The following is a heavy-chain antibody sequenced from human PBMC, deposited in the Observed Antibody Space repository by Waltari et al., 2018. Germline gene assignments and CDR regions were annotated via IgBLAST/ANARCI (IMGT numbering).Heavy chain of an antibody. Sequence: QVQLVESGGGVVQPGKSLRLSCAASELTSSASAMHWVRQAPGKGLEWVAVISYKARNIYSVDSVKGRFTISRDNSRKTLFLQMSSLRAEDTAVYYCARDYCDRTNCHGMDVWGLGTTVTVSS. V-gene: IGHV3-30*04. CDR3: ARDYCDRTNCHGMDV. CDR2: ISYKARNI. J-gene: IGHJ6*02. D-gene: IGHD3-22*01. CDR1: ELTSSASA.